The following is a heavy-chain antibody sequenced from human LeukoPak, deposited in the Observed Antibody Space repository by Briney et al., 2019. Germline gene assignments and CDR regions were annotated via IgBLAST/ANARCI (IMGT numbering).Heavy chain of an antibody. CDR1: GFTFSIYA. Sequence: PGGSLRLSCAASGFTFSIYAMSWVRQAPGKALEWVSGISGSGGSTYYADSVKGRFTISRDNSKNTLYLQVNSLRAEDTAVYYCARGIYGSGSFYAFDIWGEGTMVTVSS. CDR2: ISGSGGST. D-gene: IGHD3-10*01. CDR3: ARGIYGSGSFYAFDI. V-gene: IGHV3-23*01. J-gene: IGHJ3*02.